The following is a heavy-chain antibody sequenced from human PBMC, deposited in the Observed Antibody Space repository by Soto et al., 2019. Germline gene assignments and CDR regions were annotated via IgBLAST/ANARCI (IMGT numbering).Heavy chain of an antibody. CDR1: GFTFSSYW. V-gene: IGHV3-74*01. CDR3: ERGGGIATRGFDY. CDR2: LNSDGSST. D-gene: IGHD6-6*01. J-gene: IGHJ4*02. Sequence: EVQLVESGGGLVQPGGSLRLSCAASGFTFSSYWMHWVRQAPGKGLVWVSRLNSDGSSTNYADSVKGRFTISRDNAKNPLYLKMNSLRAADTAVYYCERGGGIATRGFDYWGQGTLVTVSS.